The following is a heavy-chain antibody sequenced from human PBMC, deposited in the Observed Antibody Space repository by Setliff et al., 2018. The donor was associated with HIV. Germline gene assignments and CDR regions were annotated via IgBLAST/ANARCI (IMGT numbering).Heavy chain of an antibody. J-gene: IGHJ6*02. V-gene: IGHV4-59*08. CDR1: GGSISNYY. Sequence: SETLSLTCTVSGGSISNYYWSWIRQPPGKGLEWIGYISYTGTTKYNPSLKSRVTISVDTSKNQFSVRLSSVTAADTAVYYCARAMRGVVVTNMYYYYGMDVWGQGTTVTVSS. D-gene: IGHD2-21*02. CDR3: ARAMRGVVVTNMYYYYGMDV. CDR2: ISYTGTT.